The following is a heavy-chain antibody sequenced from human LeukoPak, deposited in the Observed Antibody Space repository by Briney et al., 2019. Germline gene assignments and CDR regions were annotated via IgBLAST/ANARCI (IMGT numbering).Heavy chain of an antibody. Sequence: SETLSLTCAVYGGSFSGYYWSWILQPPGKGLEWIGEINHSGSINYNPSLKSRVTISVDTSKNQFSLKLSSVTAADTAVYYCASRKRGVRHNWFDPWGQGTLVTVS. V-gene: IGHV4-34*01. CDR1: GGSFSGYY. J-gene: IGHJ5*02. CDR2: INHSGSI. CDR3: ASRKRGVRHNWFDP. D-gene: IGHD3-10*01.